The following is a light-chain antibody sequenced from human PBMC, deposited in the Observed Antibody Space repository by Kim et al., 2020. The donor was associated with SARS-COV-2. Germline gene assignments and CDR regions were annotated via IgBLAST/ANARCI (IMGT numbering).Light chain of an antibody. V-gene: IGLV2-8*01. CDR3: SSYAGRQNLV. J-gene: IGLJ2*01. Sequence: GQSGNISCTGTSSDSGGYNFVAWYQQHPGKAPKVMIYEVNKRPSGVPDRCSGSKSGNTASLTVSGLQAEDEADYYCSSYAGRQNLVFGGGTQLTVL. CDR1: SSDSGGYNF. CDR2: EVN.